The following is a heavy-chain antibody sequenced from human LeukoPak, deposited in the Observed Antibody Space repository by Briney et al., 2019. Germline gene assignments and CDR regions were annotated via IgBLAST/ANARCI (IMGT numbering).Heavy chain of an antibody. D-gene: IGHD3-10*01. J-gene: IGHJ4*02. CDR2: INPSGGST. V-gene: IGHV1-46*01. CDR1: GYTFTGYY. CDR3: AREGSYYYGSGSYYGD. Sequence: ASVKVSCKASGYTFTGYYMHWVRQAPGQGLEWMGIINPSGGSTSYAQKFQGRVTMTRDTSTSTVYMELSSLRSEDTAVYYCAREGSYYYGSGSYYGDWGQGTLVTVSS.